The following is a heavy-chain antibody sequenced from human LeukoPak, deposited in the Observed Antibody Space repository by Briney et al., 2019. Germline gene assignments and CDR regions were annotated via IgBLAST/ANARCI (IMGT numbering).Heavy chain of an antibody. V-gene: IGHV1-24*01. CDR1: GYTLTELS. CDR3: ATQYYDILTGYYAFDY. CDR2: FDPEDGET. Sequence: GASVKVSCNVSGYTLTELSMHWVRHAPGKGLEWMGGFDPEDGETIYAQKFQGRVTMTEDTSTDTAYMELSSLRSEDTAVYYCATQYYDILTGYYAFDYWGQGTLVTVSS. D-gene: IGHD3-9*01. J-gene: IGHJ4*02.